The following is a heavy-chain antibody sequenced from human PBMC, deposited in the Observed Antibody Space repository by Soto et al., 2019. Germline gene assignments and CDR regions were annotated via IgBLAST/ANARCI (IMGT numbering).Heavy chain of an antibody. CDR2: IYYSGST. J-gene: IGHJ3*02. CDR3: ARGGTVTTAFDI. Sequence: SETLSLTCTVSGGSVSSGSYYWSWIRQPPGKGLEGIGYIYYSGSTNYNPSLKSRVIISVDTSKNQFSLKLSSVTAADTAVYYCARGGTVTTAFDIWGQGTMVT. D-gene: IGHD4-17*01. V-gene: IGHV4-61*01. CDR1: GGSVSSGSYY.